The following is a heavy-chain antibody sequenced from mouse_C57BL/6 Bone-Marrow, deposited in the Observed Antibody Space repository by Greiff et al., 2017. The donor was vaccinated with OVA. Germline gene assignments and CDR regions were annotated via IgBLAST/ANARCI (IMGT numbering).Heavy chain of an antibody. J-gene: IGHJ2*01. V-gene: IGHV1-64*01. CDR1: GYTFTSYW. CDR2: IHPNSGST. D-gene: IGHD3-1*01. CDR3: ERLTAQLSYFDD. Sequence: QVQLQQPGAELVKPGASVKLSCKASGYTFTSYWMHWVKQSPGQGLEWIGMIHPNSGSTNYNEKFNSKATLTVDKSSSTAYMQLSSLTSDDSAVYYCERLTAQLSYFDDWGQGTTLTVAS.